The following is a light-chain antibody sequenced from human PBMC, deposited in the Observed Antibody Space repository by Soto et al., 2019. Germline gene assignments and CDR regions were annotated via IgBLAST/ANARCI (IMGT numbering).Light chain of an antibody. Sequence: IVLTPSPAALSLYPGERADLSCMASQSVSSYLAWYQQKPGQAPRLLIYDASNRATGIPARFSGSGSGTDFTLTISSLEPEDFAVYYCQQRSNWPPGLTFGGGTKVDIK. CDR1: QSVSSY. J-gene: IGKJ4*01. CDR2: DAS. CDR3: QQRSNWPPGLT. V-gene: IGKV3-11*01.